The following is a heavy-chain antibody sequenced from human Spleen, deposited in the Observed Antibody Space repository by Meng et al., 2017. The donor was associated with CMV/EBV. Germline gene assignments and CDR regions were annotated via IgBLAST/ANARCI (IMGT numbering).Heavy chain of an antibody. CDR3: ARDQGRAVAGTGYFQH. J-gene: IGHJ1*01. V-gene: IGHV1-46*01. D-gene: IGHD6-19*01. CDR1: GYTFTSYY. CDR2: INPSGGST. Sequence: QWQRVQSGAEVKKPGASVKVSCKASGYTFTSYYMHWVRQAPGQGLEWMGIINPSGGSTSYAQKFQGRVTMTRDTSTSTVYMELSSLRSEDTAVYYCARDQGRAVAGTGYFQHWGQGTLVTVSS.